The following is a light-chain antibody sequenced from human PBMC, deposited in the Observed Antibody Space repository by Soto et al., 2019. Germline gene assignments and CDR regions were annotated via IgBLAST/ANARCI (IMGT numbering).Light chain of an antibody. CDR1: HDITSY. CDR3: QHCDYLPI. Sequence: DIQMTQSPSSLSASVGDRLTITCQASHDITSYLNWYQHKPGKAPKLLIYDASIVEAGVPPRFSGSGSGTDFTLTISGLQPDDVATYYCQHCDYLPIFGPGTTVYF. CDR2: DAS. J-gene: IGKJ3*01. V-gene: IGKV1-33*01.